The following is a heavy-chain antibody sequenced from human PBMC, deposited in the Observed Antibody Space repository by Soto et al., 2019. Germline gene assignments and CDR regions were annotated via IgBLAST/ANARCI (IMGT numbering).Heavy chain of an antibody. CDR3: ARDPSHYYGSGSSWFDP. Sequence: SETLSLTCTVSGGSISSYYWSWIRQPEGKGLEWIGRIYTSGSTNYNPSLKSRVTMSVDTSKNQFSLKLSSLTAADTAVYYSARDPSHYYGSGSSWFDPWGQGTLVTVSS. CDR1: GGSISSYY. V-gene: IGHV4-4*07. J-gene: IGHJ5*02. D-gene: IGHD3-10*01. CDR2: IYTSGST.